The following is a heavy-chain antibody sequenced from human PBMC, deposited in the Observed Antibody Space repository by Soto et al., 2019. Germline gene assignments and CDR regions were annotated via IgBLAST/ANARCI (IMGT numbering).Heavy chain of an antibody. CDR1: GFSVSESY. J-gene: IGHJ5*02. CDR2: INAGNGNT. V-gene: IGHV1-3*01. Sequence: PGGSLRLSCAASGFSVSESYMHWVRQAPGQRLEWMGWINAGNGNTKYSQKFQGRVTITRDTSASTAYMELSGLRSEDTAVYYCARVGPPADPWGQGTLVTVSS. CDR3: ARVGPPADP.